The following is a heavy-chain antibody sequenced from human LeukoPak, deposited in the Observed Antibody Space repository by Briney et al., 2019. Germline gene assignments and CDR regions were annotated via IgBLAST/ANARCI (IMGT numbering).Heavy chain of an antibody. CDR2: ISAYNGNT. J-gene: IGHJ4*02. D-gene: IGHD4-23*01. CDR1: GYTFTSYG. V-gene: IGHV1-18*01. Sequence: ASVKVSCKASGYTFTSYGISWVRQAPGQGLEWMGWISAYNGNTNYAQKLQGRVTMTTDTSTSTAYMELRSLRSDDTAVYYCARGDPRGNPGWSWGGRIFDYWGQGTLVTVSS. CDR3: ARGDPRGNPGWSWGGRIFDY.